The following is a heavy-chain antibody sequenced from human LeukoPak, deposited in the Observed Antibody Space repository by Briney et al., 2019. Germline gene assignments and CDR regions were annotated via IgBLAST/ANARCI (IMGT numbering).Heavy chain of an antibody. CDR2: ISSSGTTT. CDR3: AKKGYSRNWFSY. J-gene: IGHJ4*02. Sequence: GGSLTLSCAASGFTFSDFNMNWVRQAPGKGLEWIAYISSSGTTTLYADSVKGRLTISRDNAENSLSLQMNGLRPDDTAFYFCAKKGYSRNWFSYWGQGTLVTVSS. V-gene: IGHV3-48*04. D-gene: IGHD1-1*01. CDR1: GFTFSDFN.